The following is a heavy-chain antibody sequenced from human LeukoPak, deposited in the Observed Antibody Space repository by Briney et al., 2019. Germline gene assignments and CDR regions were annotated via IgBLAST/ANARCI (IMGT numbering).Heavy chain of an antibody. V-gene: IGHV3-30*02. CDR1: GFTFSSYG. Sequence: GGSLRLSCAASGFTFSSYGMHWVRQAPGKGLAWVAFIRYDGSNKYYADSVKGRFTISRDNSKNTLYLQMNSLRAEDTAVYYCASFLSARTIDYWGQGTLVTVSS. D-gene: IGHD6-25*01. CDR2: IRYDGSNK. J-gene: IGHJ4*02. CDR3: ASFLSARTIDY.